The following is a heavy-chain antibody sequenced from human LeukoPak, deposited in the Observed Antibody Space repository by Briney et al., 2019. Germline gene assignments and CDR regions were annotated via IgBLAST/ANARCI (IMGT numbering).Heavy chain of an antibody. V-gene: IGHV3-30*03. CDR3: ARVGSTDGPHAFDI. J-gene: IGHJ3*02. D-gene: IGHD2-21*02. CDR1: GFTFSSYG. Sequence: GGSLRLSCAASGFTFSSYGMHWVRQAPGKGLEWVAVISYDGSNKYYADSVKGRFTISRDNAKNTLYLQMNSLRAEDTSVYYCARVGSTDGPHAFDIWGQGTMVTVSS. CDR2: ISYDGSNK.